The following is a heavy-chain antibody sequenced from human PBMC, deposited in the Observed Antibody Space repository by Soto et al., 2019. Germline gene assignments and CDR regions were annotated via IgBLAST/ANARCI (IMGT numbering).Heavy chain of an antibody. CDR1: GGSISSGGYY. V-gene: IGHV4-31*03. J-gene: IGHJ4*02. CDR3: AREGGIVGATAADY. Sequence: QVQLQESGPGLVKPSQTLPLTCTVSGGSISSGGYYWSWIRQHPGKGLGWIGYIYYSGSTYYNPSLKSRVTISVDTSKNQFSLKLSSVTAADTAVYYCAREGGIVGATAADYWGQGTLVTVSS. D-gene: IGHD1-26*01. CDR2: IYYSGST.